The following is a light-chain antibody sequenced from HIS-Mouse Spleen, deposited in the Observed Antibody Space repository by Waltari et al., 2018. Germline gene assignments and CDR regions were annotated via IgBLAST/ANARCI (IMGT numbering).Light chain of an antibody. Sequence: HSALPQPPPVSGSPGQSIPSSSPGTTSDFGSYNLFSGYQQHPGKAPKLMIYEGSKRPSGVSNRFSGSKSGNTASLTISGLQAEDEADYYCCSYAGSSTWVFGGGTKLTVL. CDR2: EGS. V-gene: IGLV2-23*01. CDR3: CSYAGSSTWV. J-gene: IGLJ3*02. CDR1: TSDFGSYNL.